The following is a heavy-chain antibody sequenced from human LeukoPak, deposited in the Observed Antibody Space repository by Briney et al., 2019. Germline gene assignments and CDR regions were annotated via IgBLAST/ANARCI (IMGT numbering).Heavy chain of an antibody. D-gene: IGHD2-15*01. CDR2: FDTNDGET. CDR3: STDCSLRAVRSLSGGSCSSVG. Sequence: ASVKVSCKASGYTLTGLCMRWVRPAPGKGLEWMGGFDTNDGETIYARKFQGRVTMTDATSTGTAYMELSSMSSEDTAVYYCSTDCSLRAVRSLSGGSCSSVGWGQGTLVAVSS. J-gene: IGHJ4*02. V-gene: IGHV1-24*01. CDR1: GYTLTGLC.